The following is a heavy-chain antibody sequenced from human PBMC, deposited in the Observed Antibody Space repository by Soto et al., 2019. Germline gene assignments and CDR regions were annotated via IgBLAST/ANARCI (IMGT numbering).Heavy chain of an antibody. V-gene: IGHV4-30-4*02. Sequence: SATLSLTCTVSGGSIRGSDYYWNWIRQPPGKGLEWIGNIHYSGSTHYTPSLKSRVTISVDTSKNQFSLKLSSVTAADTAVYYWARLVATIANWSDPWGQGTLVTV. CDR2: IHYSGST. CDR3: ARLVATIANWSDP. CDR1: GGSIRGSDYY. D-gene: IGHD5-12*01. J-gene: IGHJ5*02.